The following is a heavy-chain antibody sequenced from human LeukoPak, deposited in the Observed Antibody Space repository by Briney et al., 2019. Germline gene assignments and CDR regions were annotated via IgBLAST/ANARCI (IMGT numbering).Heavy chain of an antibody. Sequence: ASVKVSCKASGYTFTSYGISWVRQAPGQGLEWMGWISGYNGNTNYAQKLQGRVTMTTDTSTSTGYMELRSLRSDDTAVYYCARDYYDGSGYPDYWGQGTLVTVSS. CDR3: ARDYYDGSGYPDY. V-gene: IGHV1-18*01. D-gene: IGHD3-22*01. CDR1: GYTFTSYG. J-gene: IGHJ4*02. CDR2: ISGYNGNT.